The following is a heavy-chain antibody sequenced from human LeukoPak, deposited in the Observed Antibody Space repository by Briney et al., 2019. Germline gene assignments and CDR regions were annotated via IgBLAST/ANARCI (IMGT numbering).Heavy chain of an antibody. J-gene: IGHJ6*03. CDR1: GGTFSSYA. CDR2: IIPIFGTA. V-gene: IGHV1-69*05. D-gene: IGHD6-6*01. Sequence: GASVTVSCKASGGTFSSYAISWVRQAPGQGLEWMGGIIPIFGTANYAQKFQGRVTITTDESTSTAYMELSSLRSEDTAVYYCARGLAAPPGYYYYYMDVWGKGTTVTVSS. CDR3: ARGLAAPPGYYYYYMDV.